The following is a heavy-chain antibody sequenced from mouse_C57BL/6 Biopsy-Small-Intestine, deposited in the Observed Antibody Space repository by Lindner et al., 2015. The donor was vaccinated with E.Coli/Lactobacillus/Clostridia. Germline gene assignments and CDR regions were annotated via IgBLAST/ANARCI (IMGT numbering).Heavy chain of an antibody. Sequence: SVKVSCKASGYSFTSYAIIWVRQAPRQGLECLGWISASTGDTKYGQKVQDRVTMTADTSTTTAYMELRSLKSDDTAVYYCARSAYFDDRGNYYVGGQIDNWGQGTLVTVSS. CDR3: ARSAYFDDRGNYYVGGQIDN. CDR1: GYSFTSYA. V-gene: IGHV1-4*01. CDR2: ISASTGDT. J-gene: IGHJ4*01. D-gene: IGHD1-1*02.